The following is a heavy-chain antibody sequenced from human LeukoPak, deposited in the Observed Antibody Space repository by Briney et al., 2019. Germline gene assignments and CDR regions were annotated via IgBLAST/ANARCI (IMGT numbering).Heavy chain of an antibody. J-gene: IGHJ6*02. CDR3: AKDRGPGYITLRNYYYCGMDV. V-gene: IGHV3-43D*03. CDR1: GFTFDDYA. CDR2: ISWEGGST. D-gene: IGHD3-3*01. Sequence: GGSLRLSCAASGFTFDDYAMHWVRQAPGKGLEWVSLISWEGGSTYYADSVKGRFTISRDNSKNSLYLQTNSLRAEDTALYYCAKDRGPGYITLRNYYYCGMDVWGQGTTVTVSS.